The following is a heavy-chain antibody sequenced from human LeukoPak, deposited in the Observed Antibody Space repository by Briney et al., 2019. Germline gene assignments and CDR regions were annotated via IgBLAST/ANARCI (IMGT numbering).Heavy chain of an antibody. V-gene: IGHV3-74*01. CDR2: IKSDGSTT. J-gene: IGHJ4*02. CDR3: ARVVDTHFDY. D-gene: IGHD5-18*01. Sequence: GGSLRLSCAASGFTFSSYAMSWVRQAPGKGLVWVSRIKSDGSTTTYADSVKGRFTISRDNAKNTLYLQMNSLRAEDTAVYYCARVVDTHFDYWGQGTLVTVSS. CDR1: GFTFSSYA.